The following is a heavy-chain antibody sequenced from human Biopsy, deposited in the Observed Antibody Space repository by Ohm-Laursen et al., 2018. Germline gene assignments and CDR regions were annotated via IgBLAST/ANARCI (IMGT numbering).Heavy chain of an antibody. CDR3: ARDRDRRGWFDP. Sequence: SDTLSLTCSVSGGSLSSYSWSWIRQPAGKGLEWIGQIYTSGITNYNPSLKSRVTMSVDTSKNKFSLRGSSVTAADTAVYYCARDRDRRGWFDPWGQGTLVTVSS. J-gene: IGHJ5*02. V-gene: IGHV4-4*07. CDR1: GGSLSSYS. CDR2: IYTSGIT. D-gene: IGHD1-14*01.